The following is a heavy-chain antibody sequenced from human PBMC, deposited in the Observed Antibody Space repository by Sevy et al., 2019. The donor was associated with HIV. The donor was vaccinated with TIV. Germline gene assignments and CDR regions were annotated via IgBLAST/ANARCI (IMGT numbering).Heavy chain of an antibody. D-gene: IGHD2-2*01. Sequence: GGSLRLSCAASGFTFSSYAMHWVRQAPGKGLEWVAVISHDGSNKYYADSVKGRFTISSDNSKNTLYLQMNSLRAEDTAVYYCARDPSSTICYPEGFDLWGQGTLVTVSS. CDR3: ARDPSSTICYPEGFDL. CDR2: ISHDGSNK. V-gene: IGHV3-30-3*01. J-gene: IGHJ5*02. CDR1: GFTFSSYA.